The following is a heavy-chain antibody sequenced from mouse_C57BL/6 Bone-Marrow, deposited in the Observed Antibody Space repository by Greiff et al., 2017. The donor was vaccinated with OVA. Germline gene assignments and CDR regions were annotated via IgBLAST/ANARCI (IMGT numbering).Heavy chain of an antibody. V-gene: IGHV1-81*01. D-gene: IGHD2-4*01. Sequence: QVQLLQSGAALVRPGASVKLSCTASGFTFTSYGISWVNQRPGQGLEWIGEIYPRSGNTYYNEKFKGKATLTADKSSSTAYMELRSLTSEDSAVYFCARVDYDYDGYWGQGTTLTVSS. CDR1: GFTFTSYG. CDR2: IYPRSGNT. J-gene: IGHJ2*01. CDR3: ARVDYDYDGY.